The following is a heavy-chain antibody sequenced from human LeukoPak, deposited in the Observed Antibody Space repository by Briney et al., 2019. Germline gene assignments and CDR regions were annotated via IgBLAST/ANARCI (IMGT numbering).Heavy chain of an antibody. Sequence: PGGSLRLSCAASGFMFRSYSMNWVRQAPGKGLEWVSSISVGSNYIYYADSVKGRFTISRDNAKNLVHLQMNSLKTEDTAVYYCTTDLYYGSGSYYPDYWGQGTLVTVSS. V-gene: IGHV3-21*03. J-gene: IGHJ4*02. CDR1: GFMFRSYS. CDR2: ISVGSNYI. D-gene: IGHD3-10*01. CDR3: TTDLYYGSGSYYPDY.